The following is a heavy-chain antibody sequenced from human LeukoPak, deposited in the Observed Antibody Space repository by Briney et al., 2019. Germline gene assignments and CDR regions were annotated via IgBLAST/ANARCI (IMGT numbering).Heavy chain of an antibody. CDR1: GFTFSSYS. V-gene: IGHV3-21*04. CDR2: ISSSSSYI. Sequence: GGSLRLSCAASGFTFSSYSMNWVRQAPGKGLEWVSSISSSSSYIYYADSVKGRFTISRDNSKNTVNLQMNSLRADDTAIYYCAKGGPNDYWGQGTLVTVSS. J-gene: IGHJ4*02. CDR3: AKGGPNDY. D-gene: IGHD3-16*01.